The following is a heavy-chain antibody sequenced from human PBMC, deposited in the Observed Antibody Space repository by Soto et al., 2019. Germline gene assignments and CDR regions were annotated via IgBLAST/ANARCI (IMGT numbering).Heavy chain of an antibody. J-gene: IGHJ4*02. CDR1: GYSFAGYW. V-gene: IGHV5-10-1*01. D-gene: IGHD3-22*01. Sequence: VESLKISRKCPGYSFAGYWITCVLQQPGEVLWWMGRIDPSDSQTYYSPSFRGHVTISVTKSITTVFLQWSSLRASDTAMYYCARQIYDSDTGPNFQYYFDSWGQGTPVTVSS. CDR2: IDPSDSQT. CDR3: ARQIYDSDTGPNFQYYFDS.